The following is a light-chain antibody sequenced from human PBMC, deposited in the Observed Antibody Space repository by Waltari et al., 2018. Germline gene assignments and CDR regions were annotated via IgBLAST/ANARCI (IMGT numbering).Light chain of an antibody. Sequence: SYELTQPPSVSVSPGQTASITCSGDKLGEKYACWYQQKPGQSPVLVIYQDSKRPSGNPARFSGSNSGNTATLTISGTQAMDEADYYCQAWDSSTVVFGGGTKLTVL. CDR3: QAWDSSTVV. CDR1: KLGEKY. CDR2: QDS. J-gene: IGLJ2*01. V-gene: IGLV3-1*01.